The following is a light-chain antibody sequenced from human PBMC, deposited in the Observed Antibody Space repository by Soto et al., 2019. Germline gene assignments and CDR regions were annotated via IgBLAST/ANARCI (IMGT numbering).Light chain of an antibody. CDR3: QQYGNSRYT. V-gene: IGKV3-20*01. CDR1: QSVSSSY. CDR2: GAS. J-gene: IGKJ2*01. Sequence: EIVLTQSPGTLSLSPGERATLSCRASQSVSSSYFAWYQQKPGQAPRLLIFGASSRATGIPDRFSGSGSGTDFTLTISRLEPEDFAVYYCQQYGNSRYTFGQGTKLEIK.